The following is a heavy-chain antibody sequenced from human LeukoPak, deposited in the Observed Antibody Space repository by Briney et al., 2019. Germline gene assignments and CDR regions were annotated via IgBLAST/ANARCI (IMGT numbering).Heavy chain of an antibody. CDR1: GFTFSSYA. CDR3: AREGGRYGDYDSWFDP. CDR2: ISYDGSNK. Sequence: PGRSLRLSCAASGFTFSSYAMHWVRQAPGKGLEWVAVISYDGSNKYYADSVKGRFTISRDNSKNTLYLQMNSLRAEDTAVYYCAREGGRYGDYDSWFDPWGQGTLVTVSS. V-gene: IGHV3-30-3*01. J-gene: IGHJ5*02. D-gene: IGHD4-17*01.